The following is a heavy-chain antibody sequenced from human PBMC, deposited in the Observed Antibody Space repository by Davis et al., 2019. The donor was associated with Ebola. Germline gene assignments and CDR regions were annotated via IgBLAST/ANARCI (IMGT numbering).Heavy chain of an antibody. J-gene: IGHJ6*02. CDR3: PRSRDYNYYGMDV. CDR2: VHPGNSDT. CDR1: GYIFNDYW. Sequence: GESPKIPCRGPGYIFNDYWIAWVRQMPGRGLEWMAIVHPGNSDTRNSPPLQGQVTVTADTSSSTAFLQWNTVKASDTATYYCPRSRDYNYYGMDVWGQGTTVTVFS. V-gene: IGHV5-51*01.